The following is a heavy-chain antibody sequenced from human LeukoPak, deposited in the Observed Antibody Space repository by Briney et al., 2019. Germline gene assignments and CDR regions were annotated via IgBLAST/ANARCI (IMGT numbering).Heavy chain of an antibody. V-gene: IGHV4-38-2*02. CDR2: IYHSGST. Sequence: SETLSLTCTVSGYSISSGYYWGWIRQPPGKGLEWIGSIYHSGSTYYNPSLKSRVTISVDTSKNQFSLKLSSVTAADTAVYYCASRTGGIVLMVYAEYYFDYWGQRTLVTVSS. D-gene: IGHD2-8*01. CDR3: ASRTGGIVLMVYAEYYFDY. CDR1: GYSISSGYY. J-gene: IGHJ4*02.